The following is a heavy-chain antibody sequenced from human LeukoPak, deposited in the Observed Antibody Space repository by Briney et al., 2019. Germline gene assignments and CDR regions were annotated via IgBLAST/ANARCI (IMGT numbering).Heavy chain of an antibody. V-gene: IGHV3-11*06. D-gene: IGHD1-26*01. J-gene: IGHJ4*02. Sequence: GGSLRLSCAASGFTFTDWYMSWIRQAPGKGLQWISYISSSSDTSYADSVRGRFTISRDNAKKSVYLQMNSLRAEDTAIYYCVKSAGRNGGNWGQGTLVTVSS. CDR2: ISSSSDT. CDR1: GFTFTDWY. CDR3: VKSAGRNGGN.